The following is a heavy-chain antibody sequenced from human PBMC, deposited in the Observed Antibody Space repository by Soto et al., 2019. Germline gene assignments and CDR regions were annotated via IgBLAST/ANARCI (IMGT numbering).Heavy chain of an antibody. V-gene: IGHV3-33*01. CDR2: IWYDGSNK. CDR3: ARDGGYSSSSMDV. CDR1: GFTFSSYG. D-gene: IGHD6-6*01. J-gene: IGHJ6*02. Sequence: QVQLVESGGGVVQPGRSLRLSCAASGFTFSSYGMHWVRQAPGKGLEWVAVIWYDGSNKYYADSVKGRFTISRDNSKNTLYLQMTSLRAEDTAVYYWARDGGYSSSSMDVWGQGTTVTVSS.